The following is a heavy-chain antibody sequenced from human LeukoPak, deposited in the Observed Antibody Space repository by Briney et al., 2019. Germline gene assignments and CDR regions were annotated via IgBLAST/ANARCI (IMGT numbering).Heavy chain of an antibody. Sequence: SETLSLTCTVSGGSISSSSYYWGWIRQPPGKGLEWIGSIYYSGSTYYNPSLKSRVTISVDTSKNQFSLKLSSVTAADTAVYYCARDPYSGNYGDYYYYYMDVWGKGTTVTISS. CDR2: IYYSGST. J-gene: IGHJ6*03. V-gene: IGHV4-39*07. D-gene: IGHD1-26*01. CDR1: GGSISSSSYY. CDR3: ARDPYSGNYGDYYYYYMDV.